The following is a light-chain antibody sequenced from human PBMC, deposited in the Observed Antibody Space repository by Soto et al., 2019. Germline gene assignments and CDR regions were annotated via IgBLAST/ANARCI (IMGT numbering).Light chain of an antibody. Sequence: QSVLTQPASVSGSPGQSITISCTGTSSDVGGYNYVSWYQQHPGKAPKLMIYDVSNRPSGVSNRFSGSKSGNTASLTISGLQAEDEADYYCSSYTSSSTYAVFGGGTQVTVL. CDR1: SSDVGGYNY. CDR3: SSYTSSSTYAV. V-gene: IGLV2-14*01. CDR2: DVS. J-gene: IGLJ7*01.